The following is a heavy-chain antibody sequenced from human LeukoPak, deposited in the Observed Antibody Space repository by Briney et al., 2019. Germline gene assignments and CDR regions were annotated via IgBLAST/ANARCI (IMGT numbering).Heavy chain of an antibody. D-gene: IGHD2-15*01. V-gene: IGHV3-21*01. CDR1: GFTFSSYS. CDR2: ISSSSSYI. Sequence: PGGSLRLSCAASGFTFSSYSMNWVRQAPGKGLGWVSSISSSSSYIYYADSVKGRFTISRDNAKNSLYLQMNSLRAEDTAVYYCARYVVVVAALDYWGQGTLVTVSS. J-gene: IGHJ4*02. CDR3: ARYVVVVAALDY.